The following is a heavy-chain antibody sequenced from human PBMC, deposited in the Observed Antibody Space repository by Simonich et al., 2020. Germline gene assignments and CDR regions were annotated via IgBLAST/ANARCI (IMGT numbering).Heavy chain of an antibody. CDR2: ISSSSSYI. V-gene: IGHV3-21*01. CDR3: AREIEAGNAFDI. Sequence: EVQLVESGGGLVKPGGSLRLSCAASGFTFSSYSMNWVRQAPGKGLGEVSSISSSSSYIYYADSVKGRFTISRDNAKNSLYLQMNSLRAEDTAVYYCAREIEAGNAFDIWGQGTMVTVSS. CDR1: GFTFSSYS. J-gene: IGHJ3*02.